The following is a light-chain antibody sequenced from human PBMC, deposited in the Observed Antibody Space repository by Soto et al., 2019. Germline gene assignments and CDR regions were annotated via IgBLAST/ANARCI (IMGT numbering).Light chain of an antibody. V-gene: IGLV2-8*01. CDR2: EVS. CDR3: CSHGGSNV. J-gene: IGLJ1*01. CDR1: SSDVGGYNY. Sequence: QPVLTQPPAASGSPGQSVTISCTGTSSDVGGYNYVSWYQQHPGKAPKLIIYEVSKRPSGVPDRFSGSKSGNTASLTVSGLQAEDEADYYCCSHGGSNVFGTGTKLTVL.